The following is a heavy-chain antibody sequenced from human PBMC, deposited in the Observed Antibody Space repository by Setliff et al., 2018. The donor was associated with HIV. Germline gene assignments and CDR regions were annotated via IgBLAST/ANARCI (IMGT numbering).Heavy chain of an antibody. J-gene: IGHJ6*03. Sequence: PGGSLRLSCAASGLSFSNCWMSWVRQAPGKGLEWVVFTRSKAFGGTIEYGASVRGRFTISRDDSKSIAYLQMTSLKAEDSAVYYCSSRADEGVWSSSFYMDVWGKGTTVTVSS. V-gene: IGHV3-49*04. CDR2: TRSKAFGGTI. CDR3: SSRADEGVWSSSFYMDV. CDR1: GLSFSNCW. D-gene: IGHD2-21*01.